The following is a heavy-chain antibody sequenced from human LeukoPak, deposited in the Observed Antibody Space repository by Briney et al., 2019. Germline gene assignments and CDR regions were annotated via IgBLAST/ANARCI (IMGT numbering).Heavy chain of an antibody. CDR2: IYYSGGT. D-gene: IGHD2-2*01. CDR3: ARQSSSTNLVWFDP. J-gene: IGHJ5*02. CDR1: GGSISSYY. Sequence: SETLSLTCTVSGGSISSYYWSWIRQPPGKGLEWIGYIYYSGGTNYNPSLKSRVTISVDTSKNQFSLKLSSVTAADTAVYYCARQSSSTNLVWFDPWGQGTLVTVSS. V-gene: IGHV4-59*08.